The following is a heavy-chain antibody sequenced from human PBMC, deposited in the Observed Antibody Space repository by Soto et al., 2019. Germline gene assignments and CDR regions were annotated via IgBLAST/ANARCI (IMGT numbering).Heavy chain of an antibody. Sequence: QVQLQESGPGLVKPSETLSLTCTVSGGSISSYYWSWIRQPPGKGLEWIGYIYYSGSTNYNPSLKSRVTISVDTSKIQFSLKLSSVTAADTAVYYCARHISGSYYYFDYWGQGTMVTVSS. CDR3: ARHISGSYYYFDY. CDR2: IYYSGST. J-gene: IGHJ4*02. CDR1: GGSISSYY. D-gene: IGHD1-26*01. V-gene: IGHV4-59*08.